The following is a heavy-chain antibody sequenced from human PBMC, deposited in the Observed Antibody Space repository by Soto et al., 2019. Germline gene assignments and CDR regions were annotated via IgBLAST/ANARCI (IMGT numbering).Heavy chain of an antibody. CDR3: AKGDIVVVPAAMPVGYYYYMEV. D-gene: IGHD2-2*01. Sequence: QVQLVESGGGVVQPGRSLRLSCAASGFTFSSYGMHWVRQAPGKGLEWVAGISYAGSSKYYADSVKGRFTISRDNSKNTLYLQMNSLRAEDTAVYYCAKGDIVVVPAAMPVGYYYYMEVWGKGTTVTVS. V-gene: IGHV3-30*18. CDR2: ISYAGSSK. J-gene: IGHJ6*03. CDR1: GFTFSSYG.